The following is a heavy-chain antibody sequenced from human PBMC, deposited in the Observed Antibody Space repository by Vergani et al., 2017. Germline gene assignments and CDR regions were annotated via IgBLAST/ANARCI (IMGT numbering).Heavy chain of an antibody. CDR2: IRYDGRT. CDR1: SDSISSGGYY. D-gene: IGHD2-2*01. V-gene: IGHV4-31*03. J-gene: IGHJ6*03. CDR3: ARLDSSHGYYYYYMDV. Sequence: QVQLQESGPGLVKPSETLSLTCTVSSDSISSGGYYWSWIRQHSKNGLEWIGYIRYDGRTYYNPSLRSRLTMSLDTPKNQFSLKLSSLTDADSAVYFCARLDSSHGYYYYYMDVWGKGTTVTVSS.